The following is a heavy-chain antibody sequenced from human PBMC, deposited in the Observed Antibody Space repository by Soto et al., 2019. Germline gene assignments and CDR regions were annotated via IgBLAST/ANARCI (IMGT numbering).Heavy chain of an antibody. Sequence: ETLSLTCAVYGGSFSGYCWTWIRQPPGKGLEWIGSVYYSGSTNYNPSLESRVTISVDKSKNQFSLKLMSLSAADTAVYYCGRLEGLATISYYFDYWGQGALVTVSS. CDR2: VYYSGST. J-gene: IGHJ4*02. D-gene: IGHD3-9*01. V-gene: IGHV4-34*01. CDR3: GRLEGLATISYYFDY. CDR1: GGSFSGYC.